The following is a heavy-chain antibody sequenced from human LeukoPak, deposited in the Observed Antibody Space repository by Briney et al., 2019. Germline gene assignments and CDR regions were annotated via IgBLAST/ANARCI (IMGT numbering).Heavy chain of an antibody. CDR3: AKSTYYSSGWYLDY. CDR1: GFTLSSYG. J-gene: IGHJ4*02. D-gene: IGHD6-19*01. V-gene: IGHV3-30*18. CDR2: ISYDGSNK. Sequence: GGSLRLSCAASGFTLSSYGMHWVRQAPGKGLEWVAVISYDGSNKYYADSVKGRFTISRDNSKNTLYLQMNSLRAEDTAVYYCAKSTYYSSGWYLDYWGQGTLVTVSS.